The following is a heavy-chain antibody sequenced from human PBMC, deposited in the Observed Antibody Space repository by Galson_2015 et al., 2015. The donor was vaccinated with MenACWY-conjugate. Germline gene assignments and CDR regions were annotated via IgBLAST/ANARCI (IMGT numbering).Heavy chain of an antibody. J-gene: IGHJ4*02. V-gene: IGHV3-74*01. CDR1: GFTFSSHW. D-gene: IGHD2-2*01. CDR2: IKTDGSDT. Sequence: SLRLSCAASGFTFSSHWMHWVRQAPGEGPVWVSRIKTDGSDTNYADSVKGRFTISRDNAKNTLFLQMNSLRAEDTAVYYCARAPRTPGGYYFDYWGQGTLVTVSS. CDR3: ARAPRTPGGYYFDY.